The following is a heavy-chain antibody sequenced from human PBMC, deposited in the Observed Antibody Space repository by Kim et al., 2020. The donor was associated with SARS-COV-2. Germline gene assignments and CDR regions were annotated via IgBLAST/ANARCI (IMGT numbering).Heavy chain of an antibody. D-gene: IGHD2-15*01. Sequence: SETLSLTCTVSGGSISSGGYYWSWIRQHPGKGLEWIGYIYYSGSTYYNPSLKSRVTISVDTSKNQYSLKLSSVTAADTAAYYCARARLRVLIVVGCFDYWGQGTLVTVSS. V-gene: IGHV4-31*03. CDR1: GGSISSGGYY. CDR3: ARARLRVLIVVGCFDY. J-gene: IGHJ4*02. CDR2: IYYSGST.